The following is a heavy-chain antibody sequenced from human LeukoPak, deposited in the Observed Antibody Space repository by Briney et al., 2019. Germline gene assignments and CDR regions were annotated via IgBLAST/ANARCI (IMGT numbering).Heavy chain of an antibody. CDR2: IGNTGRTI. CDR3: VRGDRYFFDF. J-gene: IGHJ4*02. Sequence: PGGSLRLPCAASGFTFSSYEMNWVRQAPGKGLEWVSYIGNTGRTIYYTDSVKGRFTISRDNAKNSLYLQMNSLRAEATAIYYCVRGDRYFFDFWGQGTLVTVSS. V-gene: IGHV3-48*03. CDR1: GFTFSSYE.